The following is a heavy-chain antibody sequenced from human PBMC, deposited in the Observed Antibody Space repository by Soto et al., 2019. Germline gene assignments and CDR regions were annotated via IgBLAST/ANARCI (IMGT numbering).Heavy chain of an antibody. Sequence: GGSLRLSCAAPGFTFSNFGMHWVRQAPGKGLEWVAVIWNDGSNKYYADSVKGRFTISRDNSKNTLYLQMNSLRAEDTAVYYCAREKPGLYYYDTRYAFDIWGQGTMVTDSS. V-gene: IGHV3-33*01. J-gene: IGHJ3*02. CDR3: AREKPGLYYYDTRYAFDI. CDR2: IWNDGSNK. CDR1: GFTFSNFG. D-gene: IGHD3-22*01.